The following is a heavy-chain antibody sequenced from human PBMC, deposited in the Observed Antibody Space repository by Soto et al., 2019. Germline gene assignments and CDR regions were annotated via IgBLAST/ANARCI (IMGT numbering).Heavy chain of an antibody. CDR1: GFTFSRSG. CDR2: ISVYNGDS. D-gene: IGHD2-21*01. CDR3: ASSIPVGDTFPDPWLMDI. Sequence: QLFQSGGEVKKPGASVKVACKAAGFTFSRSGFSWVRQAPGQGLEWMGWISVYNGDSKIAQTFQDRVTLTTDTSANTAYMELRTLRSDDTAVYYCASSIPVGDTFPDPWLMDIWGQGTT. V-gene: IGHV1-18*04. J-gene: IGHJ6*02.